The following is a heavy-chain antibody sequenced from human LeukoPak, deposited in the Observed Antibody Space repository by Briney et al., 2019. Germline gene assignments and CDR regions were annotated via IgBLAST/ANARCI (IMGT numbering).Heavy chain of an antibody. V-gene: IGHV4-4*07. CDR1: GGSISSYY. J-gene: IGHJ4*02. CDR2: IYTSGST. D-gene: IGHD1-26*01. CDR3: AGDSGSYSAFDY. Sequence: SETLSLTCTVSGGSISSYYWSWIQQPAGKGLEWIGRIYTSGSTNYNPSLKSRVTMSVDTSKNQFSLKLSSVTAADTAVYYCAGDSGSYSAFDYWGQGTLVTVSS.